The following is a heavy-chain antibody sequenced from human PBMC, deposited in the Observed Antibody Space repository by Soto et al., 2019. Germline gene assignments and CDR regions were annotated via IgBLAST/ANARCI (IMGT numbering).Heavy chain of an antibody. CDR1: GFTFSTYS. D-gene: IGHD4-17*01. V-gene: IGHV3-48*01. J-gene: IGHJ1*01. CDR2: ISSSGNSI. Sequence: EVQLVESGGGLVQPGGSLRLSCAASGFTFSTYSMNWVRQAPGKGLEWVSYISSSGNSIYYADSAKGRFTISRDSAKNSLYLQMNSLSAEDTAVYYCARVTAYGDHASADFQDWRQGTLVTVSS. CDR3: ARVTAYGDHASADFQD.